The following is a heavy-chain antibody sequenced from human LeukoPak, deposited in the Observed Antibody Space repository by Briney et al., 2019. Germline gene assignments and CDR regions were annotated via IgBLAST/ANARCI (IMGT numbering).Heavy chain of an antibody. Sequence: SETLSLTCTVSGGSISSGGYYWSWIRQHPGKGLEWIGYIYYSGSTYYNPSLKSRVTISVDTSKNQFSLKLSSVTAADTAVYYCAKDKTHYGDYHFDYWGQGTLVTVSS. D-gene: IGHD4-17*01. CDR2: IYYSGST. J-gene: IGHJ4*02. CDR3: AKDKTHYGDYHFDY. CDR1: GGSISSGGYY. V-gene: IGHV4-31*03.